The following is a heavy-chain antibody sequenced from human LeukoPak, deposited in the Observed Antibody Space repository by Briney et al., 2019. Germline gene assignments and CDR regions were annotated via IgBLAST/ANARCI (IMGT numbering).Heavy chain of an antibody. J-gene: IGHJ4*02. CDR1: GGSFSGYY. D-gene: IGHD3-22*01. Sequence: SETLSLTCAVYGGSFSGYYWSWLRQPPGKGLEWIGEINHSGSTNYNPSLKSRVTISVDTSKNQFSLKLSSVTAADTAVYYCARSYYYDSSGYYYYFDYWGQGTLVTVSS. V-gene: IGHV4-34*01. CDR3: ARSYYYDSSGYYYYFDY. CDR2: INHSGST.